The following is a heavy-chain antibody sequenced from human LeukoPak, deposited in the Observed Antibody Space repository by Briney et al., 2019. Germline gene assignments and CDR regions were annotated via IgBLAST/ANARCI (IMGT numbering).Heavy chain of an antibody. Sequence: GGSLRLSCAASGFTFSSQWMSWARQAPGKGLEWVAIVNQGGTQKYYVDSVKGRFTISRDNAENSLYLQMNSLRAEDTAVYYCARDKQVGATHFDYWGQGTLVTVSS. J-gene: IGHJ4*02. CDR2: VNQGGTQK. D-gene: IGHD1-26*01. V-gene: IGHV3-7*01. CDR3: ARDKQVGATHFDY. CDR1: GFTFSSQW.